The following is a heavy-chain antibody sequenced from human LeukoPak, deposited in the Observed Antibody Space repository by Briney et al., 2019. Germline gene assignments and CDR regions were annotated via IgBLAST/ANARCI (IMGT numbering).Heavy chain of an antibody. D-gene: IGHD3-9*01. CDR3: ARDQHYDVLTAFGLDV. CDR1: GFTFSSLG. V-gene: IGHV3-30*02. J-gene: IGHJ6*02. CDR2: IRYGGTNE. Sequence: GGSLRLSCAASGFTFSSLGMHWVRQAPGKGLEWVAFIRYGGTNEYYADSVKGRFTISRDNSKNTLSLLMNGLRVEDTAVYYCARDQHYDVLTAFGLDVWGQGTTVTVSS.